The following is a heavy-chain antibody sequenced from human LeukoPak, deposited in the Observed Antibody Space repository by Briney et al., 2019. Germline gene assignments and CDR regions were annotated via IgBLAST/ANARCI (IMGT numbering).Heavy chain of an antibody. CDR3: ARYYGDYGYYFDY. CDR2: IDPSDSYT. J-gene: IGHJ4*02. V-gene: IGHV5-10-1*01. Sequence: GESLKISCKGSGYGFTSYWISWVRQMPGKGLEWMGRIDPSDSYTNYSPSFQGHVTISADKSISTAYLQWSSLKASDTAMYYCARYYGDYGYYFDYWGQGTLVTVSS. D-gene: IGHD4-17*01. CDR1: GYGFTSYW.